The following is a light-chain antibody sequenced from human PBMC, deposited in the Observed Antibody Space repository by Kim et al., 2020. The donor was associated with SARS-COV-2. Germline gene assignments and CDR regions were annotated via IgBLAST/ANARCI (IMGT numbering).Light chain of an antibody. Sequence: EIVMTQSPATLSVSPGERATLSCRASQSVSSNLAWYHQKPGQPPRLLIHGASTRATGIPTRFSGSGSGTEFTLTISSLQSEDFAVYYCQQYNNWPLYTFGQGTKLEIK. CDR2: GAS. J-gene: IGKJ2*01. CDR1: QSVSSN. V-gene: IGKV3-15*01. CDR3: QQYNNWPLYT.